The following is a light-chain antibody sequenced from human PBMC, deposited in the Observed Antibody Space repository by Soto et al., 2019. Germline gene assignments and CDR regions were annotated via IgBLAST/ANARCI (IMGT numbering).Light chain of an antibody. J-gene: IGKJ4*01. CDR3: QQSYSFPRT. V-gene: IGKV1-39*01. CDR2: AAS. Sequence: DLQMTQSPSSLSASVGDRVTITCRASQTISTYLNWYQHKPGKAPKLLIYAASNLQSGVPSRFSGSGSGTDFTLTISSLQPEDFATYYCQQSYSFPRTFGGGTKAEIK. CDR1: QTISTY.